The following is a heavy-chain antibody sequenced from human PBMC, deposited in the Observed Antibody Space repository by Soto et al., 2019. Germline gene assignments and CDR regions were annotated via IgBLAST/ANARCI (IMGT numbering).Heavy chain of an antibody. V-gene: IGHV1-46*01. Sequence: ASVKVSCKASGYTFTSYYMHWVRQAPGQGLEWMGIINPSGGSTSYAQKFQGRVTMTRDTSTSTVYMELRSLRSDDTAVYYCARENYDSSGYYYTKDAFDIWGQGTMVTVSS. D-gene: IGHD3-22*01. CDR1: GYTFTSYY. CDR2: INPSGGST. J-gene: IGHJ3*02. CDR3: ARENYDSSGYYYTKDAFDI.